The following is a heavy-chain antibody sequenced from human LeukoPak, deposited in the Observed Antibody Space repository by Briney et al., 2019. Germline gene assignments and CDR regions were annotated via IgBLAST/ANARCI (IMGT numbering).Heavy chain of an antibody. CDR1: GGSISSSSYY. D-gene: IGHD3-3*01. CDR3: AVELTIFGVVTNHPLDY. CDR2: IYYSGST. V-gene: IGHV4-39*01. J-gene: IGHJ4*02. Sequence: PSETLSLTCTVSGGSISSSSYYWGWICQPPGKGLEWIGSIYYSGSTYYNPSLKSRVTISVDTSKNQFSLKPSSVTAADTAVYYCAVELTIFGVVTNHPLDYWGQGTLVTVSS.